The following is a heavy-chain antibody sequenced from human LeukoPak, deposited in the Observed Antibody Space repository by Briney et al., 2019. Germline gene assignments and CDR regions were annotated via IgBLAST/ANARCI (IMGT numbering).Heavy chain of an antibody. J-gene: IGHJ4*02. V-gene: IGHV4-39*01. CDR3: ARQWRYSSGWYYFDY. D-gene: IGHD6-19*01. CDR1: GGSISSSSYY. CDR2: IFYIGST. Sequence: SETLSLTCTVSGGSISSSSYYWGWIRQPPGKGLEWIGSIFYIGSTYYNPSLKSRVTISVDTSKNQFSLKLSSVTAADTAVYYCARQWRYSSGWYYFDYWGQGTLVTVSS.